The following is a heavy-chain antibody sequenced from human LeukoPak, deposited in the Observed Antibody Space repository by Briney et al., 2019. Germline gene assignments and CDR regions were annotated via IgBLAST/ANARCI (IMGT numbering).Heavy chain of an antibody. CDR2: ISTYNGDT. CDR3: ARDPSNSSGWYIYFDY. CDR1: GYAFKRYG. D-gene: IGHD6-19*01. J-gene: IGHJ4*02. Sequence: ASVKVSCKASGYAFKRYGISWVRQAPGQWLEWMGSISTYNGDTNYAQNFKGRVTMTTDASTSTAYMELRSLRSDDTAVYYCARDPSNSSGWYIYFDYWGQGTLVTVSS. V-gene: IGHV1-18*01.